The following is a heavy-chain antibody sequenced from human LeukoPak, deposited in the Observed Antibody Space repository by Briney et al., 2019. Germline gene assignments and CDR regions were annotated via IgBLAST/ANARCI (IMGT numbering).Heavy chain of an antibody. CDR1: GFTFSSYS. J-gene: IGHJ4*02. V-gene: IGHV3-48*04. CDR3: AKGKYTMVREEFDY. D-gene: IGHD3-10*01. Sequence: GGSLRLSCAASGFTFSSYSMNWVRQAPGKGLEWVSYISSSSSTIYYADSVKGRFTISRDNAKNSLYLQMNSLRAEDTALYYCAKGKYTMVREEFDYWGQGTLVTVSS. CDR2: ISSSSSTI.